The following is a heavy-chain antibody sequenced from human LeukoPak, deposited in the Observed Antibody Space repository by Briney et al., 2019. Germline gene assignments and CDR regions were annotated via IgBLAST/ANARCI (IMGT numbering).Heavy chain of an antibody. CDR1: GASISGHY. D-gene: IGHD1-14*01. Sequence: SETLSLTSTVSGASISGHYLTWLRQPPGKGLEWIGYISHIGSTNYNPSLKSRVTISVDTSKNQFSLKLTSVTAADTAVYCCARDRISINALDMWGQGTMVTVSS. V-gene: IGHV4-59*11. CDR3: ARDRISINALDM. J-gene: IGHJ3*02. CDR2: ISHIGST.